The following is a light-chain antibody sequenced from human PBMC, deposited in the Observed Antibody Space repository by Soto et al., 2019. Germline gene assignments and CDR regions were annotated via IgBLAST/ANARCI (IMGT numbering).Light chain of an antibody. Sequence: EIVMTQSPDTLSVSPGDRATLSCRASQSVGSNLAWYQQKPGQAPRLLIYRASTRATGVPARFSGTGSGTEFSLTISSLQSEDFAVYYCQQYDKWPPITFGQGTRLEFK. CDR1: QSVGSN. CDR2: RAS. J-gene: IGKJ5*01. CDR3: QQYDKWPPIT. V-gene: IGKV3-15*01.